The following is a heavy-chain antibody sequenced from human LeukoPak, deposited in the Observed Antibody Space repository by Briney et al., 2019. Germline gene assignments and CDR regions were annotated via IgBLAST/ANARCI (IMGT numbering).Heavy chain of an antibody. D-gene: IGHD6-13*01. V-gene: IGHV1-69*01. CDR1: GGTFSSYA. J-gene: IGHJ5*02. CDR3: ARVGPYSSSWYLLQGSGWFDP. Sequence: SVKVSCKASGGTFSSYAISWVRQAPGQGLEWMGGIIPIFGTANYAQKFQGRVTITADESTSRAYMELSSLRSEDTAVYYCARVGPYSSSWYLLQGSGWFDPWGQGTLVTVSS. CDR2: IIPIFGTA.